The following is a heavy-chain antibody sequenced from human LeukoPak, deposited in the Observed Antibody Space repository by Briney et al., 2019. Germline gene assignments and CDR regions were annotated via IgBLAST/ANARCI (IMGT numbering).Heavy chain of an antibody. J-gene: IGHJ4*02. D-gene: IGHD3-9*01. CDR3: ARDPSLRYFDY. V-gene: IGHV1-2*02. CDR1: GYTFTDYY. CDR2: IDPNTGDS. Sequence: GAAVKVSCKASGYTFTDYYIHWVRQAPGQGLEWMGWIDPNTGDSNYVQKFQGRVTMTRDTSISTAYMELSRLRSDDTAVYYCARDPSLRYFDYWGQGTLVTVSS.